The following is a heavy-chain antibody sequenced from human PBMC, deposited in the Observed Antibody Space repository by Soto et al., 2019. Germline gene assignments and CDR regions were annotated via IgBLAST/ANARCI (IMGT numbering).Heavy chain of an antibody. V-gene: IGHV4-30-2*01. CDR2: IYHSGST. CDR3: ARRVDFWSGSGTYYYYGMDV. Sequence: PSETLSLTCAVSGGSISSGGYSWSWIRQPPGKGLEWIGYIYHSGSTYYNPSLKSRVTISVDRSKNQFSLKLSSVTAADTAVYYCARRVDFWSGSGTYYYYGMDVWGQGTTVT. J-gene: IGHJ6*02. CDR1: GGSISSGGYS. D-gene: IGHD3-3*01.